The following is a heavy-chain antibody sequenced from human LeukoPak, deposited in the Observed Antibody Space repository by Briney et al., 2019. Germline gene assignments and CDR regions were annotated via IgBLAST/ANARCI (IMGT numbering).Heavy chain of an antibody. CDR2: IYHSGST. V-gene: IGHV4-38-2*01. CDR1: GYSISSGYY. J-gene: IGHJ4*02. D-gene: IGHD6-25*01. CDR3: AGQRQTIDY. Sequence: SSETLSLTCAVSGYSISSGYYWGWIRQPPGKGLEWIGSIYHSGSTYYNASLKSRVTISVGTSKNQFSLNLNSVTAADTAVYYCAGQRQTIDYLGQGTLVTVSS.